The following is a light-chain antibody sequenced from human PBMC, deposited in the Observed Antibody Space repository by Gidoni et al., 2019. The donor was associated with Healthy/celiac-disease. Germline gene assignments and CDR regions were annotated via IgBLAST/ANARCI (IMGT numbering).Light chain of an antibody. CDR1: QSVSSSY. V-gene: IGKV3-20*01. CDR2: GAS. CDR3: QQYGSSVT. Sequence: ESVLTQYPGTLSLSPGERATLSCRASQSVSSSYLAWYQQKPGQAPRLLIYGASSRATGIPDRFSGSGSGTDFTLTISRLEPEDFAVYYCQQYGSSVTFGQGTKLEIK. J-gene: IGKJ2*01.